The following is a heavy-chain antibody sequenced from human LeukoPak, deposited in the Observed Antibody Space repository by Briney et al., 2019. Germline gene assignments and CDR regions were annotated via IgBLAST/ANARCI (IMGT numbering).Heavy chain of an antibody. D-gene: IGHD5-18*01. CDR1: GGTFSSYA. Sequence: SVKVSCKASGGTFSSYAISWVRQAPGQGLEWMGGIIPIFGTANYAQKFQGRVTITADESTSTAYMELSSLRAEDTAVYYCAGGGGYSYGPFYYYYYGMDVWGQGTTVTVSS. J-gene: IGHJ6*02. CDR3: AGGGGYSYGPFYYYYYGMDV. V-gene: IGHV1-69*13. CDR2: IIPIFGTA.